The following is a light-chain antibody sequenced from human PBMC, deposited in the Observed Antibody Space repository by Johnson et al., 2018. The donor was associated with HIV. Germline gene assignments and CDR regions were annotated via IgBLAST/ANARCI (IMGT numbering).Light chain of an antibody. CDR2: ENN. J-gene: IGLJ1*01. Sequence: QSVLTQPPSVSAAPGQKVTISCSGSSSNIGDNFVSWYQQLPGRAPKLLIYENNKRPSGIPDRFSGSKSGTSASLGITGLQTGDEADYYCGTWDSRLIAYVFGTGTKVTVL. CDR3: GTWDSRLIAYV. CDR1: SSNIGDNF. V-gene: IGLV1-51*02.